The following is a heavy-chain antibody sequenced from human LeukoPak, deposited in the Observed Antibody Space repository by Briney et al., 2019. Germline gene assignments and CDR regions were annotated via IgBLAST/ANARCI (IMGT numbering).Heavy chain of an antibody. V-gene: IGHV5-51*06. CDR2: IYPGDSDT. J-gene: IGHJ4*02. D-gene: IGHD6-13*01. CDR1: GYTFTNYW. Sequence: GESLKISCQGSGYTFTNYWIGWVRQMPGKGLAWMGIIYPGDSDTRYSPSFQGQVTISADKSISTAYLQWNSLKVSDSAMYYCAIKHDGSWYSPFDYWGQGTLVTVSS. CDR3: AIKHDGSWYSPFDY.